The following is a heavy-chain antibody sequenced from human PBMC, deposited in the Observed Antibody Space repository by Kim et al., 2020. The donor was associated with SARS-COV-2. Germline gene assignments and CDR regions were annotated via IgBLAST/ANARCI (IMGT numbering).Heavy chain of an antibody. Sequence: GGSLRLSCAASGFTFSSYSISWVRHAPGKGLEWVSSISRSTNYIYHADSVKGRFTISRDDAKNSLYLQMSSLRVEDSALYYCARVGDGYPPRFYFDYWG. V-gene: IGHV3-21*01. CDR1: GFTFSSYS. J-gene: IGHJ4*01. CDR2: ISRSTNYI. CDR3: ARVGDGYPPRFYFDY. D-gene: IGHD5-12*01.